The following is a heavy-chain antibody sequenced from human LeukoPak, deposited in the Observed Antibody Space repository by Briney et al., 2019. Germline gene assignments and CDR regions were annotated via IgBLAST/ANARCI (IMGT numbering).Heavy chain of an antibody. Sequence: ASVKVSCKASGYTFTGYYMHWVRPAPGQGLEWMGWINPNSGGTNYAQKFQGRVTMTRDTSISTAYMELSRLRSDDTAVYYCARDRKTGTTSWFDPWGQGTLVTVSS. CDR2: INPNSGGT. D-gene: IGHD1-7*01. J-gene: IGHJ5*02. CDR3: ARDRKTGTTSWFDP. V-gene: IGHV1-2*02. CDR1: GYTFTGYY.